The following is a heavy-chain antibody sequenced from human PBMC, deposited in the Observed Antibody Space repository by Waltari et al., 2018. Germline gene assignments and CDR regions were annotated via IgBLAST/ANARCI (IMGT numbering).Heavy chain of an antibody. CDR3: ATYIGASRGTAAFDV. D-gene: IGHD5-12*01. CDR1: GVSITSNRHY. CDR2: MSYSGAT. V-gene: IGHV4-39*01. J-gene: IGHJ3*01. Sequence: QVQVQESGPGLVKPAETLSLTCSVSGVSITSNRHYWAWIRQPPGQGLEWIGTMSYSGATYTSPSLKSRVTISRDTSENQLSLKLGSVTAADTAVYYCATYIGASRGTAAFDVWGQGTTVTVSS.